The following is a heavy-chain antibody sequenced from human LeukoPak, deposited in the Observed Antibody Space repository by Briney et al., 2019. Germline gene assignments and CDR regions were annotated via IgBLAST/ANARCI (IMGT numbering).Heavy chain of an antibody. CDR3: AKDKAGTIAWYGRWAIGLFDY. Sequence: PGGSLRLSCAASGFTFSTYTMNWVRQAPGKGLEWVSSISSRSSYIYYADSVKGRFTISRDNAKNALYLQMNSLTTEDTAFYYCAKDKAGTIAWYGRWAIGLFDYWGQGTLLTVSS. D-gene: IGHD6-13*01. V-gene: IGHV3-21*04. CDR2: ISSRSSYI. J-gene: IGHJ4*02. CDR1: GFTFSTYT.